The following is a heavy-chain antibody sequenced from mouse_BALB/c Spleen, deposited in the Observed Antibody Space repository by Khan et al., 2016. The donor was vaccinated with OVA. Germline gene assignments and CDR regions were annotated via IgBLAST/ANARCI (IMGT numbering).Heavy chain of an antibody. CDR3: ARQPYYHYNIMDY. D-gene: IGHD2-10*01. CDR2: IWSDGST. Sequence: QVQLKESGPGLVAPSQSLSITCTISGFSLTNYGVHWVRQPPGKGLEWLVVIWSDGSTTYNSALKSRLTISKDNSESQVFLKMNSLQTDDTAMYSCARQPYYHYNIMDYWGQGTSVTVSS. V-gene: IGHV2-6-1*01. CDR1: GFSLTNYG. J-gene: IGHJ4*01.